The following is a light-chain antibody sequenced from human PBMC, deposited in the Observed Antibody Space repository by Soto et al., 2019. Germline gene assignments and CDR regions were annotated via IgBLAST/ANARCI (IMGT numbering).Light chain of an antibody. V-gene: IGLV2-23*01. Sequence: QSVLTQPASVSGSPGQSITISCTGTSSDVGSHNLVSWYQQLPGKAPKLMIYEGSKRPSGVSNRFSGSKSGNTASLTISGLQAEDEADYYCCSYAISSTWVFGGGTKLTVL. CDR3: CSYAISSTWV. J-gene: IGLJ3*02. CDR1: SSDVGSHNL. CDR2: EGS.